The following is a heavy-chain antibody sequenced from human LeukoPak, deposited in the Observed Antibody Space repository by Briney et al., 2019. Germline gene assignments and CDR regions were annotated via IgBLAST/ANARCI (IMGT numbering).Heavy chain of an antibody. CDR2: INPNSGGT. CDR1: GYTFTGYY. J-gene: IGHJ4*02. Sequence: ASVKVSCMASGYTFTGYYMHWVRQAPGQGLEWMGWINPNSGGTNYAQKFQGRVTMTRDTSISTAYMELSRLRSDDTAVYYCARGPPRHIVVVTATHRGAFDYWGQGTLVTVSS. D-gene: IGHD2-21*02. CDR3: ARGPPRHIVVVTATHRGAFDY. V-gene: IGHV1-2*02.